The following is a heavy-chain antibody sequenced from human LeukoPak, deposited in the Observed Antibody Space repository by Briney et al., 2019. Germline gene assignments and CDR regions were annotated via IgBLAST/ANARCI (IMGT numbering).Heavy chain of an antibody. J-gene: IGHJ4*02. CDR3: ARGSPPDY. Sequence: PGGSLRLSCAASGFTFRDYAMGWVRQAPGKGLEWVSVISGSGGSTTYADSVRGRFTISRDNSKNTLYLQMNSLRTEDTAVYYCARGSPPDYWGQGTLVTVSS. CDR1: GFTFRDYA. CDR2: ISGSGGST. V-gene: IGHV3-23*01.